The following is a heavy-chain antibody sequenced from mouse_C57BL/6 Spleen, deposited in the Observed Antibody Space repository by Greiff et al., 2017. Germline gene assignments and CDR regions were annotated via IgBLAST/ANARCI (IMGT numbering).Heavy chain of an antibody. J-gene: IGHJ2*02. CDR2: IDPSDSYT. D-gene: IGHD1-1*01. CDR3: ASTVVYIDY. Sequence: QVQLQQPGAELVMPGASVKLSCKASGYTFTSYWMHWVKQRPGQGLEWIGEIDPSDSYTNYNQKFKGKATLTVDKSSSTAYMQLGSLTSEDSAVYYCASTVVYIDYWGQGTSVTVSS. V-gene: IGHV1-69*01. CDR1: GYTFTSYW.